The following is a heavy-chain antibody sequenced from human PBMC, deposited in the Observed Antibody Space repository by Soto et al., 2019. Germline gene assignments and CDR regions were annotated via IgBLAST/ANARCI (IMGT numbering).Heavy chain of an antibody. Sequence: QVQLVQAGAEVRKPGASVKVSCKASGYTFTTYGISWVRQAPGQGLEWMGWISGYNGHTKYAQKFQGRVTMPTDTSTSTVYMDMRSLRSDDTAVYYCAREGEMPYYYYGLDVWCQGTTVTVSS. CDR2: ISGYNGHT. D-gene: IGHD3-16*01. V-gene: IGHV1-18*01. CDR3: AREGEMPYYYYGLDV. J-gene: IGHJ6*02. CDR1: GYTFTTYG.